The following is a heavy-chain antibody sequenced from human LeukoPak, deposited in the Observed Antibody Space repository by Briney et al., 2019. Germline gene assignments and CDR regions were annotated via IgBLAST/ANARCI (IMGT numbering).Heavy chain of an antibody. V-gene: IGHV5-51*01. CDR3: ATLLTGTTPYYFDY. D-gene: IGHD1-14*01. CDR2: IYPGDSDT. Sequence: GESLKISCKGTGYSFTSYWISWVRQLPGKSLEWMGIIYPGDSDTRYSPSFQGQVTISAAKSISTAYLQWSSLKASDTAMYYCATLLTGTTPYYFDYWGQGTLVTVSS. CDR1: GYSFTSYW. J-gene: IGHJ4*02.